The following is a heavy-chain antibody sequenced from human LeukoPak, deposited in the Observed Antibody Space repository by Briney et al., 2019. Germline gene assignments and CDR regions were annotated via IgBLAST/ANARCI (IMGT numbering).Heavy chain of an antibody. D-gene: IGHD5-12*01. Sequence: ASVKVSCKASGCTFSSYAISWVRQAPGQGLEWMGWISPIFGTANYAQKLQGRVTITTDESTSTAYMELSSLRSEDTAVYYCAREYSPDYYYYYMVVWGKGATVTVCS. CDR1: GCTFSSYA. J-gene: IGHJ6*03. V-gene: IGHV1-69*05. CDR2: ISPIFGTA. CDR3: AREYSPDYYYYYMVV.